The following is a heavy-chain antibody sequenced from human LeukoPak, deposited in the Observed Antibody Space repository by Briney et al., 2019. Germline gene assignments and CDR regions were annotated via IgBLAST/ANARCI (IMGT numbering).Heavy chain of an antibody. CDR1: GGSISNYY. CDR3: AGLFTKYSSGWNFDY. Sequence: SETLSLTCTVSGGSISNYYRSWIRQPPGKGLEWIGYIYYSGSTNYNPSLKSRVTISVDTSKNQFSLKLSSVTAADTAVYYCAGLFTKYSSGWNFDYWGQGTLVTVSS. D-gene: IGHD6-19*01. CDR2: IYYSGST. J-gene: IGHJ4*02. V-gene: IGHV4-59*01.